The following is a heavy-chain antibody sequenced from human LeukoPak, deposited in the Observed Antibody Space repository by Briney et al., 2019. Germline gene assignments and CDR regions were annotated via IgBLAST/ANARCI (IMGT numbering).Heavy chain of an antibody. CDR1: GGSLSSSNW. V-gene: IGHV4-4*02. J-gene: IGHJ4*02. CDR2: IYHSGST. CDR3: ARTTTVTTESFDY. Sequence: PSGTLSLTCAVSGGSLSSSNWWSWVRQPPGKGLEWIGEIYHSGSTNYNPSLKSRVTISVDKSKNQFSLKLSSVTAADTAVYYCARTTTVTTESFDYWGQGTLVTVSS. D-gene: IGHD4-17*01.